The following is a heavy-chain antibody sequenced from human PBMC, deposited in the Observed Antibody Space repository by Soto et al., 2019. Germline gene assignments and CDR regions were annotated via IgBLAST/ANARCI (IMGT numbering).Heavy chain of an antibody. D-gene: IGHD2-2*01. J-gene: IGHJ6*02. Sequence: SRKISCKGSEYSFTSYWISWVRQMPGKGLEWMGRIDPRDAYTKYRPSFEGHVTISADKSSRTADLQWSRLKASDTAMYYCAPHLERPSLRPAPDPFYDAMDVCGDGTTDTVS. CDR1: EYSFTSYW. CDR3: APHLERPSLRPAPDPFYDAMDV. CDR2: IDPRDAYT. V-gene: IGHV5-10-1*01.